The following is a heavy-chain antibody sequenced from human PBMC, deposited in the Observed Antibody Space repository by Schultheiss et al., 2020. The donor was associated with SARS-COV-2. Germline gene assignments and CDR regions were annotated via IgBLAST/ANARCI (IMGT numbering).Heavy chain of an antibody. Sequence: GGSLRLSSAASGFTFSDYSMNWVRQAPGKGLEWVSSISSTRAYIYYADSVKGRFTISRDNAKNSLYLQMNSLRAEDTAVYYCARDLGDRIAYDTNYYFYAMDVWGQGTAVTVSS. V-gene: IGHV3-21*01. D-gene: IGHD3-22*01. CDR3: ARDLGDRIAYDTNYYFYAMDV. J-gene: IGHJ6*02. CDR1: GFTFSDYS. CDR2: ISSTRAYI.